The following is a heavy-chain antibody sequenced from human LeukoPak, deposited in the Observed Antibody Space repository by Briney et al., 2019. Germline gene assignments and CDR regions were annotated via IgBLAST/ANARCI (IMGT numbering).Heavy chain of an antibody. CDR2: IYYSGST. J-gene: IGHJ4*02. CDR3: ARDQEMATGTWDY. D-gene: IGHD5-24*01. V-gene: IGHV4-30-4*01. CDR1: GGSINSGNYY. Sequence: PSETLSLTCTVSGGSINSGNYYWRWIRQPPGKGLEWIGYIYYSGSTYYNPSLESRVTISIDTSKNQFSLKLTPVTAADTAVYFCARDQEMATGTWDYWGQGTLVTVSS.